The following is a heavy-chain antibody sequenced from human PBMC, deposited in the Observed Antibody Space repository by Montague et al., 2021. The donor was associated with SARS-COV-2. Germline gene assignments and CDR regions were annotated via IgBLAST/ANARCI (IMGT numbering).Heavy chain of an antibody. Sequence: SLRLSCAASGFTFSSYDMHWVRQATGKGLEWVSAIGTAGDTYYPGSVKGRFTISRENAKNSLYLQMNSLRAGDTAVYYCARVAYYYDSSGYYYPYYFDYWGQGTLVTVSS. CDR2: IGTAGDT. D-gene: IGHD3-22*01. J-gene: IGHJ4*02. CDR1: GFTFSSYD. CDR3: ARVAYYYDSSGYYYPYYFDY. V-gene: IGHV3-13*04.